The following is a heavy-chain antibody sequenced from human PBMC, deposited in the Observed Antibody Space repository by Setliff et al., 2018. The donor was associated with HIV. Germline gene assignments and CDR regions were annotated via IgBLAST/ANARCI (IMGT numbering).Heavy chain of an antibody. CDR2: IYYSGST. Sequence: SETLSLTCTVSGGSISSSTYYWGWIRQPPGKGLEWIGTIYYSGSTYYNPTLKSRLTISVDTSKNQFSLKLSSVTAADTAVYYCARRDGYSYGFYFDYWGQGTLVTVSS. V-gene: IGHV4-39*01. CDR1: GGSISSSTYY. CDR3: ARRDGYSYGFYFDY. J-gene: IGHJ4*02. D-gene: IGHD5-18*01.